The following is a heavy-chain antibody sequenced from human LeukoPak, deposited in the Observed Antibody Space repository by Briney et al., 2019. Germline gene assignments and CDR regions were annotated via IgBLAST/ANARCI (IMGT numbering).Heavy chain of an antibody. J-gene: IGHJ4*02. CDR3: ARDASALY. CDR1: GLIFSKYW. V-gene: IGHV3-7*01. Sequence: GVLRLSCAASGLIFSKYWMTWVRQAPGKGLEWVASIKPDGSEKYYLDSVKGRFTISRDNARDTLYLQMNSLRDDDTPVYFCARDASALYWGRGTLVTVSS. D-gene: IGHD6-19*01. CDR2: IKPDGSEK.